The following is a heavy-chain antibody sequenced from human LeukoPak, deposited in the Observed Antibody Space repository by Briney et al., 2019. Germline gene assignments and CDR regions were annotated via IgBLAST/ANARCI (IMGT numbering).Heavy chain of an antibody. CDR3: NVMITFGGVIAPLDV. V-gene: IGHV3-49*04. CDR1: GFTFGDYA. Sequence: GGSLRLSCTASGFTFGDYAMSWVRQAPGKGLEWVGFIRSKAYGGTTEYAASVKGRFTIPRDDSKSIAYLQMNSLKTEDTAVYYCNVMITFGGVIAPLDVWGKGTTVTVSS. D-gene: IGHD3-16*02. J-gene: IGHJ6*04. CDR2: IRSKAYGGTT.